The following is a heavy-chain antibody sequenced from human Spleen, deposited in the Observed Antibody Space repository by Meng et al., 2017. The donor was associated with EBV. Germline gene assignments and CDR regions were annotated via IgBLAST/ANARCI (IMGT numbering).Heavy chain of an antibody. CDR2: LPSDGGNT. CDR3: ARDLSGRFDP. Sequence: VAVVELGGALVQPGRSLGRSCAASGFSFSGDGMFWVRQATGKGPEWVAILPSDGGNTHYSDSVKGRFTISRDNSKKTLYLQMNSLRAEDTAMYYCARDLSGRFDPWGRGTLVTVSS. V-gene: IGHV3-30*03. D-gene: IGHD1-26*01. J-gene: IGHJ5*02. CDR1: GFSFSGDG.